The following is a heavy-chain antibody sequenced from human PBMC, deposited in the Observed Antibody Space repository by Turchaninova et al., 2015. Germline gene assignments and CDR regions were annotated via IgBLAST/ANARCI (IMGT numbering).Heavy chain of an antibody. J-gene: IGHJ6*02. Sequence: EVQLVESGGALVQPGGSLRLSCAASGFTFTRYWMTWVRQAPGKGLEWVANINQDASAKFYVDSVRGRFTISRDNAKNSLYLQMNSLRAEDTAVYYCVGSMELWGQGTTVTVSS. CDR3: VGSMEL. CDR1: GFTFTRYW. V-gene: IGHV3-7*03. D-gene: IGHD7-27*01. CDR2: INQDASAK.